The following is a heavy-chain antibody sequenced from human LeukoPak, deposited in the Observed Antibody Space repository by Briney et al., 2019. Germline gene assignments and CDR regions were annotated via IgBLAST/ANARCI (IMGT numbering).Heavy chain of an antibody. J-gene: IGHJ4*02. CDR1: GDSISNYF. CDR3: ARAVAGTEGWFDF. V-gene: IGHV4-59*01. Sequence: SETLSLTCTVSGDSISNYFWSWIRQPPRKGLEWMAYVHYSGSTNYNPSLKSRVTISVDTSENQFSLKVNSVTAADTAVYYCARAVAGTEGWFDFWGQGALVTVSS. D-gene: IGHD6-19*01. CDR2: VHYSGST.